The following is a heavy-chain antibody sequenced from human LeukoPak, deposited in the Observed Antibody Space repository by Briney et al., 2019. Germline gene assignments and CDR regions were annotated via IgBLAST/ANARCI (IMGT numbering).Heavy chain of an antibody. CDR2: ISGSADRT. Sequence: GGSLRLSCAASGFTFSSYAMSWVRQAPGKGLEWVSTISGSADRTYYADSVQGRFIISRDNSENTLYLQMDSLRAEDTAVYYCATDRIDFQYYYGSGSFPIWGQGTLVTVSS. D-gene: IGHD3-10*01. CDR3: ATDRIDFQYYYGSGSFPI. J-gene: IGHJ4*02. V-gene: IGHV3-23*01. CDR1: GFTFSSYA.